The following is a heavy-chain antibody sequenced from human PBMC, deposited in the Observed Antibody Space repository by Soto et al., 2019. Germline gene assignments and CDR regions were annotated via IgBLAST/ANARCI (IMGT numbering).Heavy chain of an antibody. D-gene: IGHD2-15*01. V-gene: IGHV3-15*07. Sequence: EVQLVVSGGGFIQPGGSLRLSCAASGLPISNAWMNWVRQAPGKGLEWVGRIKTKTEGGPTDYAAAVKGRFTVSRDDSKNTLYLQMNSLKTEDTAVYYCTTGSVEGVWGQGTTVTVSS. CDR1: GLPISNAW. J-gene: IGHJ6*02. CDR2: IKTKTEGGPT. CDR3: TTGSVEGV.